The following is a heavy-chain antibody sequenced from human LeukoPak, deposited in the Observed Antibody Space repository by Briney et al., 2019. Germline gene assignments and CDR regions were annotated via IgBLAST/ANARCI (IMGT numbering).Heavy chain of an antibody. CDR3: ARDLTARPVGSWFDP. CDR2: IYTSGGT. V-gene: IGHV4-4*07. Sequence: NPSETLSLTCTVSGGSISSYYWSWIRQPAGKGLEWIGRIYTSGGTDYNPSLKSRVTMSVDTSKNQFSLKLSSVTAADTAVYYCARDLTARPVGSWFDPWGQGTLVTVSS. D-gene: IGHD6-6*01. J-gene: IGHJ5*02. CDR1: GGSISSYY.